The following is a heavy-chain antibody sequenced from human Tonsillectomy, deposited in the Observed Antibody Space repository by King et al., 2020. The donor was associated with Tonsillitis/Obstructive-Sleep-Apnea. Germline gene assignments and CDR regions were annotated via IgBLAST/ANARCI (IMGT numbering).Heavy chain of an antibody. D-gene: IGHD2-2*01. V-gene: IGHV3-30*01. Sequence: VQLVESGGGVVQPGRSLRLSCAASGFTFSSYAMHWVRQAPGKGLEWVAVISYDGTNKYYGDSVKGRFTISRDSSKNTLYLQMNSLRDEDMAAYYCARSWEDQLLFSPNWFDPWGRGTLVTVSS. CDR1: GFTFSSYA. J-gene: IGHJ5*02. CDR2: ISYDGTNK. CDR3: ARSWEDQLLFSPNWFDP.